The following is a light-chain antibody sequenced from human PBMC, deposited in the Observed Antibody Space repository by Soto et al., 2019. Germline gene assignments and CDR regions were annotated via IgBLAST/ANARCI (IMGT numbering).Light chain of an antibody. CDR2: EVS. CDR1: SSDAGGYNY. J-gene: IGLJ2*01. Sequence: QSALTQPPSASGSPGQSVAISCTGTSSDAGGYNYVSWYQQHPGKAPKLMIYEVSKRPSGVPNRFSGSKSGNTASLSVSGLQTEDEAVYYCYSYAGSKTWGVFGGGTKLTVL. V-gene: IGLV2-8*01. CDR3: YSYAGSKTWGV.